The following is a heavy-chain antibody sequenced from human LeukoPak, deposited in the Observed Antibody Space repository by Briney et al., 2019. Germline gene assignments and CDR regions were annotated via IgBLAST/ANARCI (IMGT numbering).Heavy chain of an antibody. CDR2: IRQDGGEK. J-gene: IGHJ4*02. CDR1: VFSFSSYW. D-gene: IGHD4-17*01. CDR3: ARLGARQILEY. V-gene: IGHV3-7*01. Sequence: PGGALPLSCAPSVFSFSSYWMRWVRQAPGKGLEWVANIRQDGGEKYYLDSVKGRFTVSRDNAKNSLYLQMNSLRAEDTAVYYCARLGARQILEYWGQGTLVTVSS.